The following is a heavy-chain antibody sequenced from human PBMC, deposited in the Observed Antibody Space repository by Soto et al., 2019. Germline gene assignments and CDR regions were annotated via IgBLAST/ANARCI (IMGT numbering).Heavy chain of an antibody. Sequence: GGSLRLSCAASGFTFSSYGMHWVRQAPGKGLEWVAVIWYDGSNKYYADSVKGRFTISRDNSKNTLYLQMNSLRAEDTAVYYCAREDYGDYGAYNWFDPWGQGTLVTVSS. V-gene: IGHV3-33*01. CDR3: AREDYGDYGAYNWFDP. J-gene: IGHJ5*02. CDR2: IWYDGSNK. CDR1: GFTFSSYG. D-gene: IGHD4-17*01.